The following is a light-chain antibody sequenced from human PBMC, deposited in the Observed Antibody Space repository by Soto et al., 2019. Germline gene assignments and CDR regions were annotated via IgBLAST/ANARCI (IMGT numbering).Light chain of an antibody. Sequence: QSALTQPPSASGSPGQSVTISCTGTSSDVGAYKYVSWYQQYPGKAPKLMIYEVSKRPSGVPDRFSGSKSGNTASLTVSGLQAEVGADYYSTSYVALSFWVFAGGTKLTVL. V-gene: IGLV2-8*01. CDR2: EVS. J-gene: IGLJ3*02. CDR1: SSDVGAYKY. CDR3: TSYVALSFWV.